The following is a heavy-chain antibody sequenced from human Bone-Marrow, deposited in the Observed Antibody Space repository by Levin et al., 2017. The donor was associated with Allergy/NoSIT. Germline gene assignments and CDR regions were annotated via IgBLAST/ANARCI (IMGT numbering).Heavy chain of an antibody. V-gene: IGHV3-30-3*01. CDR3: ARGGNYNFWSGYSTGSYLFDY. CDR2: ISFDGSKK. J-gene: IGHJ4*02. CDR1: GFTFSTYA. D-gene: IGHD3-3*01. Sequence: LSLTCAASGFTFSTYAMHWVRQAPGKGLEWVAVISFDGSKKYYADSVKGRFTISRDNSKNTLYLQMNSLRAEDTAVYYCARGGNYNFWSGYSTGSYLFDYWGQGTLVTVSS.